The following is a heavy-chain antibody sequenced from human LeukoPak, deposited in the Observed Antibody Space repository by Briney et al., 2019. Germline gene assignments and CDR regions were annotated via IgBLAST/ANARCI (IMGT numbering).Heavy chain of an antibody. CDR1: GGSISSSNW. V-gene: IGHV4-4*02. J-gene: IGHJ4*02. D-gene: IGHD1-26*01. CDR3: ARVMGVGATFDY. Sequence: PSETLSLTCAVSGGSISSSNWWSWVRQPPGKGLEWIGEIYHSGSTNYNPSLESRVTISVDKSKNQFSLKLSSVTAADTAVYYCARVMGVGATFDYWGQGTLVTVSS. CDR2: IYHSGST.